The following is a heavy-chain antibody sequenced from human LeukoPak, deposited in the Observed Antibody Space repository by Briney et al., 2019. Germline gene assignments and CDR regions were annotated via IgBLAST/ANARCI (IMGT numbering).Heavy chain of an antibody. V-gene: IGHV4-34*01. Sequence: PSETLPLTCAVYGGSFSGYYWSWIRQPPGKGLEYIGEINQSGSTNYNPSLKSRVTISVDTSKNQFSLKLRSLTAADTGMYFCARGRRRSGSFYRHYYFYMDVWGKGTTVTVSS. CDR3: ARGRRRSGSFYRHYYFYMDV. J-gene: IGHJ6*03. D-gene: IGHD1-26*01. CDR2: INQSGST. CDR1: GGSFSGYY.